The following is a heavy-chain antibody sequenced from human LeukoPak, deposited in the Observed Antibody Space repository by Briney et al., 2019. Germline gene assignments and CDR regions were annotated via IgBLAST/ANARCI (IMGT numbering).Heavy chain of an antibody. Sequence: VGSLRLSCASSGFTVSSNYMTWVRQAPGKGLEWVSVIYSGGATYYADSVKGRFTISRDNSKNTLYLQMNSLGAEDTAVYYCARELHLGQGTLVTVSS. V-gene: IGHV3-66*02. J-gene: IGHJ4*02. CDR2: IYSGGAT. CDR1: GFTVSSNY. CDR3: ARELH. D-gene: IGHD1-26*01.